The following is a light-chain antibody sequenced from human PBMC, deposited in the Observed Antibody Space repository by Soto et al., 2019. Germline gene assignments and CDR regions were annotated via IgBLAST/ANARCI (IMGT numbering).Light chain of an antibody. V-gene: IGKV1-39*01. J-gene: IGKJ1*01. CDR3: QQSYTTPRT. CDR2: AAS. CDR1: QTISYF. Sequence: DIQVTQSPSSLSASVGDRVTITCRSSQTISYFLNWYQQKPGKAPNLLIYAASSLQSGVPSRFSGSRSGTDFTLTISSLQPEDFATYYCQQSYTTPRTFGQGTKVEIK.